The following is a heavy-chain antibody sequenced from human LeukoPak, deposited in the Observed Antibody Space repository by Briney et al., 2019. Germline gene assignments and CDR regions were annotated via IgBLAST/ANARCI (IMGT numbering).Heavy chain of an antibody. CDR2: ISYDGSNK. V-gene: IGHV3-30*19. D-gene: IGHD1-26*01. Sequence: PGGSLRLSCAASGFTFSSYGMHWVRQAPGKGLEWVAVISYDGSNKYYADSVEGRFTISRDNSKNTLYLQMNSLRAEDTAAYYCARVSREWVLPVLAPLDYWGQGTLVTVSS. J-gene: IGHJ4*02. CDR1: GFTFSSYG. CDR3: ARVSREWVLPVLAPLDY.